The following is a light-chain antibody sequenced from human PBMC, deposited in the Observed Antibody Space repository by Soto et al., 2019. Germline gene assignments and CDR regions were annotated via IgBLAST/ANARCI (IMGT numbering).Light chain of an antibody. V-gene: IGKV3-20*01. CDR1: QSVSGSY. CDR3: QQLNNWPQT. Sequence: SVLTLSPGTLSLSQGERATLSCRASQSVSGSYLAWYQQKPGQAARLLIYGASNRATGIPDRFSGSGSGTEFTLTISSLQSEDFAVYYCQQLNNWPQTFGQGTKVDVK. CDR2: GAS. J-gene: IGKJ1*01.